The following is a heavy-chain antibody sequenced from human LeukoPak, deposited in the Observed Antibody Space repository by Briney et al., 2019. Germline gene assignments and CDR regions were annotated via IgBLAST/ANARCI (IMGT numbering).Heavy chain of an antibody. D-gene: IGHD6-13*01. J-gene: IGHJ3*02. V-gene: IGHV4-39*07. Sequence: PSETLSLTCTVSGGSIGSYYWGWIRQPPGKGLEWVGSVHYSGNTFYNPSLKSRVTISLDTSKNHFSLKVHSVTAADTAVYYCAREDDTIADNTFDIWGQGTVVTVSS. CDR2: VHYSGNT. CDR1: GGSIGSYY. CDR3: AREDDTIADNTFDI.